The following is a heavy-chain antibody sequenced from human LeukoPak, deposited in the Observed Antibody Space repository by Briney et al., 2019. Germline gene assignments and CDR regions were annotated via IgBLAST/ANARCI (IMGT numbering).Heavy chain of an antibody. J-gene: IGHJ4*02. CDR3: TRDTIGSLDY. D-gene: IGHD1-26*01. V-gene: IGHV3-7*01. CDR1: GFTFANSW. Sequence: PGGSLRLSCAASGFTFANSWTAWVRQAPGKGLEWVANIKQDGSTKHYADSLKGRFTISRDNPKNSLFLQMNNLRADDTAIYYCTRDTIGSLDYWGQGILVTVAS. CDR2: IKQDGSTK.